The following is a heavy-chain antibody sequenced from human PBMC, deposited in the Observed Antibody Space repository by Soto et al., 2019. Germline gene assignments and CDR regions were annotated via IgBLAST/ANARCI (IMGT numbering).Heavy chain of an antibody. CDR2: ISYDGSNK. CDR3: ARGASGYSYCPPDY. Sequence: QVQLVESGGGVVQPGRSLRLSCAASGFTFSSYAMHWVRQAPGKGLEWVAVISYDGSNKYYADSVKGRFTISRDNSKNTLYLQMNSLRAEDTAVYYCARGASGYSYCPPDYWGQGNLVTVSS. V-gene: IGHV3-30-3*01. CDR1: GFTFSSYA. J-gene: IGHJ4*02. D-gene: IGHD5-18*01.